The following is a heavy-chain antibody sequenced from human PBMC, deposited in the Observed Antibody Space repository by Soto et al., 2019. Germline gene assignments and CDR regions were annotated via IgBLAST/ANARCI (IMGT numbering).Heavy chain of an antibody. D-gene: IGHD3-22*01. CDR1: GFTFSGSA. CDR2: IRNKANNYAT. V-gene: IGHV3-73*02. J-gene: IGHJ4*02. CDR3: RGDYYDSSGYNFDS. Sequence: EVQLVESGGGLVQPGGSLKLSCAASGFTFSGSAIHWVRQASGKGLEWVGRIRNKANNYATSYAASVKGRFTISRDDSKNMAYLQMNSLKIEDTAVYFWRGDYYDSSGYNFDSWGQGTLFTVSS.